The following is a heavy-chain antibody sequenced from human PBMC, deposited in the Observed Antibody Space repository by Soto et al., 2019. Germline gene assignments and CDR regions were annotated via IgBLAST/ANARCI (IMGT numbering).Heavy chain of an antibody. CDR1: GGTFSNYA. CDR2: ISANNGTT. J-gene: IGHJ4*02. CDR3: ARGVAGYCSGGSCYSRGVAFDY. D-gene: IGHD2-15*01. V-gene: IGHV1-18*01. Sequence: ASVKVSCKASGGTFSNYAITWVRQAPGQGLEWLGRISANNGTTNYAQKLQGRVTMTTDTSTSTAYMELRSLRSDDTAVYYCARGVAGYCSGGSCYSRGVAFDYWGRGTLVTVSS.